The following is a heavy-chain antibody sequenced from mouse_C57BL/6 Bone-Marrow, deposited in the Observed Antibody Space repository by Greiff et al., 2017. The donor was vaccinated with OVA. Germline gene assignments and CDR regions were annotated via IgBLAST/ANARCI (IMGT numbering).Heavy chain of an antibody. J-gene: IGHJ2*01. CDR1: GYSITSGYY. CDR3: ARWGFITTVVAPYYFDY. CDR2: ISYDGSN. V-gene: IGHV3-6*01. Sequence: VQLQQSGPGLVKPSQSLSLTCSVTGYSITSGYYWNWIRQFPGNKLEWMGYISYDGSNNYNPSLKNRISITRDTSKNQFFLKLNSVTTEDTATYYCARWGFITTVVAPYYFDYWGQGTTLTVSS. D-gene: IGHD1-1*01.